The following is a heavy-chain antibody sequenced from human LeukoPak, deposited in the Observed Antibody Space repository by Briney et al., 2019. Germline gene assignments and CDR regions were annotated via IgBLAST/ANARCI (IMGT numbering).Heavy chain of an antibody. J-gene: IGHJ4*02. CDR3: ARGYCTSSSCYNDY. CDR2: MSFDVNNK. D-gene: IGHD2-2*02. CDR1: GFTFSTYA. Sequence: PGGSLRLYCVTSGFTFSTYAFHWVRQAPGKGLEWVATMSFDVNNKYYADSVRGRFTISRDNSKNTLYLQMNSLRAEDTAVYSCARGYCTSSSCYNDYWGQGTLVTVSS. V-gene: IGHV3-30*04.